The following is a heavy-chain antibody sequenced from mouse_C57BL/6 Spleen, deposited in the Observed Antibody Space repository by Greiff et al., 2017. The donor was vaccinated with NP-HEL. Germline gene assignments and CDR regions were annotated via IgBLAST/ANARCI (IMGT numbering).Heavy chain of an antibody. CDR2: INPNNGGT. D-gene: IGHD2-4*01. J-gene: IGHJ4*01. Sequence: VQLQQSGPELVKPGASVKIPCKASGYTFTDYNMDWVKQSHGKSLEWIGDINPNNGGTIYNQKFKGKATLTVDKSSSTAYMELRSLTSEDTAVYYCARIYYDYSYYAMDYWGQGTSVTVSA. V-gene: IGHV1-18*01. CDR3: ARIYYDYSYYAMDY. CDR1: GYTFTDYN.